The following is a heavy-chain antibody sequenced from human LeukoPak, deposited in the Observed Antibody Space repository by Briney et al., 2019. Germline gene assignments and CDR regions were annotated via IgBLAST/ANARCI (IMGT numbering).Heavy chain of an antibody. V-gene: IGHV1-69*13. CDR2: IIPMSGTA. D-gene: IGHD1-26*01. CDR3: ARGLGWELPGY. Sequence: SVKVSCKASGGTFNNFAISWVRQAPGQGLEWVGGIIPMSGTANYAQKFQGRVTITADESTSTVYMELSSLRSEDTAVYYCARGLGWELPGYWGQGTLVTVSS. J-gene: IGHJ4*02. CDR1: GGTFNNFA.